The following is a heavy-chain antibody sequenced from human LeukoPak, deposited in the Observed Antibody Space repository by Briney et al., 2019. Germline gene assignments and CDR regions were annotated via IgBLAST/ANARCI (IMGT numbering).Heavy chain of an antibody. V-gene: IGHV1-2*02. CDR2: INPNSGGT. D-gene: IGHD3-22*01. CDR3: ARSFQGYDGSGFPTNWFDP. Sequence: GASVKVSCKAPGYTFTRYYMHWVRQAPGQGLEWMGWINPNSGGTNYAQKFQGRVTMTRNTSITTAYMELNSLRSEDTAVYYCARSFQGYDGSGFPTNWFDPWGQGTLVTVSS. J-gene: IGHJ5*02. CDR1: GYTFTRYY.